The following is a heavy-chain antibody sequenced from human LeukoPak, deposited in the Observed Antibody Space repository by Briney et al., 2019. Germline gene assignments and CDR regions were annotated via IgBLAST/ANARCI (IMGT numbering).Heavy chain of an antibody. V-gene: IGHV1-2*06. D-gene: IGHD3-22*01. CDR3: ARAFSYYDSSGYSDPIDY. CDR1: GYAFTGYY. J-gene: IGHJ4*02. CDR2: INPNSGGT. Sequence: GASVKVSCKASGYAFTGYYMHWGPPAPGQGLERMGRINPNSGGTNHAQKFQGRVTMTRDTPISTAYMELSRLRSDDTAVYYCARAFSYYDSSGYSDPIDYWGQGTLVTVSS.